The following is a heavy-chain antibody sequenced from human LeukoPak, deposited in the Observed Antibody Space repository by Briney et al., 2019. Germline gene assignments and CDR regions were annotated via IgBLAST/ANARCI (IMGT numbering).Heavy chain of an antibody. J-gene: IGHJ4*02. V-gene: IGHV1-69*01. CDR2: IIPIFGTA. CDR1: GGTFSSYA. Sequence: ASVKVSCKASGGTFSSYAISWVRQAPGQGLEWMGGIIPIFGTANYAQKFQGRVTITADESTSTAYMEPSSLRSEDTAVYYCARDSYGEGVVDYWGQGTLVTVSS. CDR3: ARDSYGEGVVDY. D-gene: IGHD5-18*01.